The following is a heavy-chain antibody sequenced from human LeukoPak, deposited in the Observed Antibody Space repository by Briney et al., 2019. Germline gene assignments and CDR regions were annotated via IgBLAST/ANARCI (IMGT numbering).Heavy chain of an antibody. Sequence: ASVKVSCKASGYTFTSYGISWVRQAPGQRLEWMGWINAGNGNTKYSQEFQGRVTITRDTSASTAYMELSSLRSEDMAVYYCARDPVGDYGDSYFDYWGQGTLVTVSS. V-gene: IGHV1-3*03. CDR2: INAGNGNT. J-gene: IGHJ4*02. CDR1: GYTFTSYG. D-gene: IGHD4-17*01. CDR3: ARDPVGDYGDSYFDY.